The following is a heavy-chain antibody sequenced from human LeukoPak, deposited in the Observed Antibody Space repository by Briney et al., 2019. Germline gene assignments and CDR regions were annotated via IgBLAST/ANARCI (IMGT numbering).Heavy chain of an antibody. CDR2: ISAYNGNT. CDR1: GYTFTSYG. J-gene: IGHJ6*02. D-gene: IGHD1-26*01. V-gene: IGHV1-18*01. CDR3: ASSGGSGSYIYYYGMDV. Sequence: VKVSCKASGYTFTSYGISWVRQAPGQGLEWMGWISAYNGNTNYAQKLQGRVTMTTDTSTSTAYMELRSLRSDDTAVYYCASSGGSGSYIYYYGMDVWGQGTTVTVSS.